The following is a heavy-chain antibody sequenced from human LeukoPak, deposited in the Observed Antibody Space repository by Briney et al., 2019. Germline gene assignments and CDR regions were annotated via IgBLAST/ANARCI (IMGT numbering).Heavy chain of an antibody. CDR2: IGNTET. V-gene: IGHV3-23*01. CDR1: GFPFETNA. J-gene: IGHJ4*02. CDR3: AKDWIQFNRVFDCFDS. Sequence: GGSLRLSCATSGFPFETNAMSWVRQAPGKGLEWVATIGNTETFYADSVTGRFTISRDNSKNTVNLQMNRLRVEDTAIYYCAKDWIQFNRVFDCFDSRGQGTLVTVSS. D-gene: IGHD5-18*01.